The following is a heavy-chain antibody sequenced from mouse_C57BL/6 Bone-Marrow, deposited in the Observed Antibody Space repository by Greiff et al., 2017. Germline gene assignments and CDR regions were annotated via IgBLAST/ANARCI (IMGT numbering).Heavy chain of an antibody. CDR2: INPSSGYT. CDR1: GYTFTSYT. CDR3: ASTVVATRYFDV. Sequence: VQLQQSGAELARPGASVKMSCKASGYTFTSYTMHWVKQRPGQGLEWIGYINPSSGYTKYNQKFKDKATLTADKSSSTAYMQLSSLTSEDSAVYYWASTVVATRYFDVWGTGTTVTVSS. V-gene: IGHV1-4*01. J-gene: IGHJ1*03. D-gene: IGHD1-1*01.